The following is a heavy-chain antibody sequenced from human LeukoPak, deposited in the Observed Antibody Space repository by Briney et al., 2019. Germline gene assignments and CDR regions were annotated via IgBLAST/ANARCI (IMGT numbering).Heavy chain of an antibody. J-gene: IGHJ4*02. V-gene: IGHV4-39*01. CDR3: ARPQRYSNYALDY. Sequence: SSETLSLTCTVSGGSISGSSYYWGWIRQPPGKGLEWIGSIYYSGSTYYKPSLKSRVTMSVDTSKNQFSQQLSSVTAADTAVYYCARPQRYSNYALDYWGQGTLVTVSS. D-gene: IGHD4-11*01. CDR1: GGSISGSSYY. CDR2: IYYSGST.